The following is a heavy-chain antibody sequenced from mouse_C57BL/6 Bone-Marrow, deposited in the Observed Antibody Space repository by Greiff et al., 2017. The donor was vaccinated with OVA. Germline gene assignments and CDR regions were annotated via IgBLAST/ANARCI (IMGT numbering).Heavy chain of an antibody. CDR1: GYTFTSYW. D-gene: IGHD2-4*01. V-gene: IGHV1-64*01. J-gene: IGHJ4*01. CDR2: IHPNSGST. Sequence: QVQLQQPGAELVKPGASVKLSCKASGYTFTSYWMHWVKQRPGQGLEWIGMIHPNSGSTNYNEKFKSKATLTVDKSSSTAYMQLSSQTSEDSAVYYCARPYDYYRDYYAVDYWVQGTSVTVSS. CDR3: ARPYDYYRDYYAVDY.